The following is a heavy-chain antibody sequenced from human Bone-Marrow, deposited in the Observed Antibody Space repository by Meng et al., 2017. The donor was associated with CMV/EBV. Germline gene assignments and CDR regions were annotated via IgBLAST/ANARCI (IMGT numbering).Heavy chain of an antibody. CDR3: ARDGVLRFLEWDNWFDP. V-gene: IGHV1-18*01. CDR1: GYTFTSYG. CDR2: ISAYNGNT. Sequence: ASEKVSCKASGYTFTSYGISWVRQAPGQGLEWMGWISAYNGNTNYAQKLQGRVTMTTDTSTSTAYMELSRLRSDDTAVYYCARDGVLRFLEWDNWFDPWGQGTLVTVSS. D-gene: IGHD3-3*01. J-gene: IGHJ5*02.